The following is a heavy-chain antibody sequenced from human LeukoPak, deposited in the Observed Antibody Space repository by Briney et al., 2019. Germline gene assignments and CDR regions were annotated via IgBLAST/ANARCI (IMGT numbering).Heavy chain of an antibody. Sequence: SETLSLTCTVSGGSISSYYWSWIRQPPGKGLEWIGYIYSIGSTNYNPSLKSRVTISVDTSKNQFSLKLSSVTAADAAVYYCAALNIATRPWCFDYWGQGTLVTVSS. D-gene: IGHD6-6*01. CDR3: AALNIATRPWCFDY. CDR2: IYSIGST. V-gene: IGHV4-59*01. CDR1: GGSISSYY. J-gene: IGHJ4*02.